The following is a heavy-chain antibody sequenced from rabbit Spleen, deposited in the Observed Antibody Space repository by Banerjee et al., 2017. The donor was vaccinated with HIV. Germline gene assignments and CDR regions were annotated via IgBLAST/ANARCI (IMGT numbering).Heavy chain of an antibody. CDR1: GFSFSSNW. CDR2: INAVTGKA. D-gene: IGHD6-1*01. Sequence: LEESGGGLVKPGGTLTLTCTVSGFSFSSNWICWVRQAPGKGLEWIACINAVTGKAVYASWAKGRFTISKTSSTTVTLQMTSLTAADTATYFCASDIYGHGGFSLWGQGTLVTVS. V-gene: IGHV1S45*01. CDR3: ASDIYGHGGFSL. J-gene: IGHJ4*01.